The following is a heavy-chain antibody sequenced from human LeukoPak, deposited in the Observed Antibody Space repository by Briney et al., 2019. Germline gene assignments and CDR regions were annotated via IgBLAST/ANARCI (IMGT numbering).Heavy chain of an antibody. Sequence: GGSLRLSCAASGFIFNTFWMNWVRQAPGKGLEWVTVLYSGGHTDYAVSVRGRFTISRDTSTNTVSLQMNSLRAEDTAEYYGSWGQGTLVTVSS. J-gene: IGHJ5*02. CDR2: LYSGGHT. D-gene: IGHD2-2*03. CDR1: GFIFNTFW. CDR3: S. V-gene: IGHV3-66*02.